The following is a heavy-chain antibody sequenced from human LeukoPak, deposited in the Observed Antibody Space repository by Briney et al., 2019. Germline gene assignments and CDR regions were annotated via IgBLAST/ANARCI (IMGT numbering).Heavy chain of an antibody. CDR3: ARGYCSGGSCQTDY. Sequence: ASVKVSCKASGYTFTGYYMHWVRQAPGQGLEWMGWINPNSGGTNYAQKFQGRVTMTRDTSISTAYMELSRLRSDDTAVYYCARGYCSGGSCQTDYWGQGTLVTVSS. D-gene: IGHD2-15*01. J-gene: IGHJ4*02. CDR2: INPNSGGT. V-gene: IGHV1-2*02. CDR1: GYTFTGYY.